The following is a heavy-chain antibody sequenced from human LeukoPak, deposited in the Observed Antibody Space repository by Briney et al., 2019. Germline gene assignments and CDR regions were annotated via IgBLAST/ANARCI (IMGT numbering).Heavy chain of an antibody. CDR1: GFTFSTYW. V-gene: IGHV3-7*01. Sequence: QSGGSLRLSCAASGFTFSTYWMSWVRQAPGKGLEWVANIKQDGSEKNYVDSVKGRFIISRDNVENSLHLQMNSLRVEDTAVYYCVRDRDSYGRRADHWGQGTLVTVAS. J-gene: IGHJ4*02. CDR3: VRDRDSYGRRADH. D-gene: IGHD5-18*01. CDR2: IKQDGSEK.